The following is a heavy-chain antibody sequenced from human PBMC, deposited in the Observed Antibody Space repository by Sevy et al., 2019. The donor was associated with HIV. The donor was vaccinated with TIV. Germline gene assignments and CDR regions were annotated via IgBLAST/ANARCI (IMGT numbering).Heavy chain of an antibody. CDR3: ARVSSAGGGDY. J-gene: IGHJ4*02. CDR1: GLTFSTSW. Sequence: GGSLRLSCAASGLTFSTSWMKWVRQAPGKGLECVANIRPDGSETYYADSVRGRFTISRDNARESVFLQMNSLRVEDTAVYYCARVSSAGGGDYWGQGVLVTVS. D-gene: IGHD6-13*01. V-gene: IGHV3-7*01. CDR2: IRPDGSET.